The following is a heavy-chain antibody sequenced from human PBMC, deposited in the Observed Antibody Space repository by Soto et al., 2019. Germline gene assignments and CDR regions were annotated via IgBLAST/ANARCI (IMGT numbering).Heavy chain of an antibody. D-gene: IGHD2-8*01. CDR2: ISYDGSNK. Sequence: QVQLVESGGGVVQPGRSLRLSCAASGFTFSSYGMHWVRQAPGKGLEWVAVISYDGSNKYYADSVKGRFTISRDNTKNTQYLQMNSLRAEDTAVYYCAKALYCTNGVCPRHPDRMDVWGQGTTVTVSS. V-gene: IGHV3-30*18. CDR3: AKALYCTNGVCPRHPDRMDV. J-gene: IGHJ6*02. CDR1: GFTFSSYG.